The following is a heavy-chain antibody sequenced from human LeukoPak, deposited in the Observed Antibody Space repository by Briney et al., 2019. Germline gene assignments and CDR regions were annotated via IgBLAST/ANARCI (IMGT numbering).Heavy chain of an antibody. J-gene: IGHJ4*02. CDR1: GYTFTAYY. Sequence: ASVKVSCKASGYTFTAYYMHWVRQAPGQGLEWRGWINPNSGGTNYAQKFQDRVTMTRDTSISTAYMELSRLRSDDTAVYSCAKDDHTTVTPYYWGQGTLVTVSS. D-gene: IGHD4-17*01. CDR3: AKDDHTTVTPYY. CDR2: INPNSGGT. V-gene: IGHV1-2*02.